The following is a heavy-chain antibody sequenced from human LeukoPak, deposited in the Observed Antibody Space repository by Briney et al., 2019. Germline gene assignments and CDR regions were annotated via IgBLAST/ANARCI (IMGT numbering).Heavy chain of an antibody. V-gene: IGHV4-59*01. Sequence: PSETLSLTCTVSGGSISSYYWSWIRQPPGKGLEWIGYIYYSGRTNYNPSLKSRVPISVDTSENQFSPNLSSMTAADTAVYYCARFSGSYYVEFAFDIWGQGTMVTVSS. CDR2: IYYSGRT. CDR3: ARFSGSYYVEFAFDI. J-gene: IGHJ3*02. D-gene: IGHD1-26*01. CDR1: GGSISSYY.